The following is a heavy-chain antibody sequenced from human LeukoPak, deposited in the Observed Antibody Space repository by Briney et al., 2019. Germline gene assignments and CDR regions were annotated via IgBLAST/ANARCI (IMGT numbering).Heavy chain of an antibody. Sequence: GGSLRLSCAASGFTFSSYSMNWVRQAPGKGLEWVSSISSSSSYIYYADSVKGRFTISRDNAKNSLYLQMNSLRAEDTAVYYCAKGMGYSYGFFDYWGQGTLVTVSS. D-gene: IGHD5-18*01. CDR3: AKGMGYSYGFFDY. CDR2: ISSSSSYI. J-gene: IGHJ4*02. V-gene: IGHV3-21*04. CDR1: GFTFSSYS.